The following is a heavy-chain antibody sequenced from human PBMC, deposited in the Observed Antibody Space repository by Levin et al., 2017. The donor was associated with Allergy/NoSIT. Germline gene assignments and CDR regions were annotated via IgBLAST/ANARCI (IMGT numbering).Heavy chain of an antibody. CDR1: GFPFRSSG. V-gene: IGHV3-33*01. CDR3: ARDTVTTSRSFDY. CDR2: IWYDGSNK. D-gene: IGHD4-17*01. Sequence: LSLTCAASGFPFRSSGMHWVRQAPGKGLEWVAVIWYDGSNKYYADSVKGRFTISRDNSKNTLYLQMNSLRAEDTAVYYCARDTVTTSRSFDYWGQGTLVTVSS. J-gene: IGHJ4*02.